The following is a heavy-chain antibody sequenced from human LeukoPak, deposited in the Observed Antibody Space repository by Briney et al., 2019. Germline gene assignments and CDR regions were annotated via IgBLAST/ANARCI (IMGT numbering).Heavy chain of an antibody. V-gene: IGHV3-30-3*01. D-gene: IGHD3-3*01. CDR3: ARDHPGVGESYFDY. Sequence: PGGSLRLSCAASGFTFSSYAMHWVRQAPGKGLEWVAVISYDGSNKYYADSVKGRFTISRDNSKNTLYLQMNSLRAEDTAVYYCARDHPGVGESYFDYWGQGTLVTVSS. CDR2: ISYDGSNK. J-gene: IGHJ4*02. CDR1: GFTFSSYA.